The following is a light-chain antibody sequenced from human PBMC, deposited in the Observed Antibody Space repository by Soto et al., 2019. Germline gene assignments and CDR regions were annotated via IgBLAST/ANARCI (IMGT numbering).Light chain of an antibody. CDR1: SSDVGGYDY. Sequence: QSALTQPASVSGSPGQSITISCTGTSSDVGGYDYVSWYQQHPGKAPKLIIYDVSNRPSGVSNRFSGSKSGNTASLTISGLQAEDEADYYCNSFTVSSTLVFGGGTKVTVL. CDR2: DVS. J-gene: IGLJ2*01. CDR3: NSFTVSSTLV. V-gene: IGLV2-14*01.